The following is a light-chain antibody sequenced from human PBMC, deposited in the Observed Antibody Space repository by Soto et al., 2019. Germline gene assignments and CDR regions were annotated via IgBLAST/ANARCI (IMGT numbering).Light chain of an antibody. CDR3: QQSYTNPLT. Sequence: DVQVTQSPSSLSASVGDRVTITCRASQNINNYLNWYQQKPGKAPKLLISVESNLQSGVPSRFSGRGSGTEFTLTISSLQPEDFATYYCQQSYTNPLTLGGGTKVDIK. CDR2: VES. V-gene: IGKV1-39*01. J-gene: IGKJ4*01. CDR1: QNINNY.